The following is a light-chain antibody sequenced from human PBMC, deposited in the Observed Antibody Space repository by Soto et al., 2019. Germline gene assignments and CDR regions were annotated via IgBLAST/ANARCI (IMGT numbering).Light chain of an antibody. CDR2: AAS. V-gene: IGKV1-17*01. Sequence: DIQMTQSPSSLSASVGDRVTITCRASQDIISNLGWFQQKPGKAPKRLIYAASSLQSGVPSRFSGSGSGTEFTLTISSLQPEDFATYYCLQHHTYPRTFGPGTKVDIK. CDR3: LQHHTYPRT. J-gene: IGKJ3*01. CDR1: QDIISN.